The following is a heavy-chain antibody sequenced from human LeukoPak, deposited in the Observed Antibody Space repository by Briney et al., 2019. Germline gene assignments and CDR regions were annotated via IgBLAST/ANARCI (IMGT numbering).Heavy chain of an antibody. D-gene: IGHD3-10*01. V-gene: IGHV4-59*12. Sequence: PSETLSLTCTVSGGSISSYYWSWIRRPPGKGLEWIGYIYYSGSTNYNPSLKSRVTISVDTSKNQFSLKLSSVTAADTAVYYCARRRYYGSGSYYKTFYYMDVWGKGTTVTISS. CDR3: ARRRYYGSGSYYKTFYYMDV. J-gene: IGHJ6*03. CDR1: GGSISSYY. CDR2: IYYSGST.